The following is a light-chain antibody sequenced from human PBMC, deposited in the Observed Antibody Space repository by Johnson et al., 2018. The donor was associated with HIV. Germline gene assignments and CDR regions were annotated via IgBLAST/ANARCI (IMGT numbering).Light chain of an antibody. Sequence: QSVLTQPPSVSAAPGQKVTISCSGSSSNIGNNYVSWYQQLPGTAPKLLIYENNKRPSGIPDRFSGSKSGTSATLGITDLQTGDEADYYCGTWDSSLTASVFGTGTKVTVL. CDR3: GTWDSSLTASV. J-gene: IGLJ1*01. CDR1: SSNIGNNY. V-gene: IGLV1-51*02. CDR2: ENN.